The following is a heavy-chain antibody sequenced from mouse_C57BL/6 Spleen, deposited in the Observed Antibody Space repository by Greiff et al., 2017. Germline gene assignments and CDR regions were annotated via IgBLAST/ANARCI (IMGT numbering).Heavy chain of an antibody. CDR3: AGDGYYNYAMDY. D-gene: IGHD2-3*01. J-gene: IGHJ4*01. Sequence: EVHLVESGGGLVKPGGSLKLSCAASGFTFSDYGMHWVRQAPEKGLEWVAYISSGSSTIYYADTVKGRFTISRDNAKNTLFLQMTSLRSEDTAMYYCAGDGYYNYAMDYWGQGTSVTVSS. CDR1: GFTFSDYG. CDR2: ISSGSSTI. V-gene: IGHV5-17*01.